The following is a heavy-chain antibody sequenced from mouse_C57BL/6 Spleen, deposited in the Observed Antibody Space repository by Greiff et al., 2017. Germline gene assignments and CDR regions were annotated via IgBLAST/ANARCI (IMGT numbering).Heavy chain of an antibody. CDR2: IYPGDGAT. CDR1: GYAFSSSW. Sequence: QVQLQQSGPELVKPGASVKISCKASGYAFSSSWMNWVKQRPGKGLEWIGRIYPGDGATNYNGKFKGKATLTADKSSSTAYMQLSSLTSEDSAVYFCARWDYYGSSSHWYFDVWGTGTTVTVSS. J-gene: IGHJ1*03. V-gene: IGHV1-82*01. CDR3: ARWDYYGSSSHWYFDV. D-gene: IGHD1-1*01.